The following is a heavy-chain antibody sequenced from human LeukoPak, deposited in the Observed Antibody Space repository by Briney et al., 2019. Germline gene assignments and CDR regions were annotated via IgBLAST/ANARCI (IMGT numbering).Heavy chain of an antibody. CDR1: GFTFTDYT. D-gene: IGHD4-11*01. Sequence: SGGSLRLSCTGSGFTFTDYTMSWFRQAPGKGLEWVGFFRNKRYGGTSEYAASVKGRFTISRDDSKSIAYLQMNSLNTEDTAVYYCYRSWDYRPGPAEFWGQGTLVTVSS. V-gene: IGHV3-49*03. J-gene: IGHJ4*02. CDR2: FRNKRYGGTS. CDR3: YRSWDYRPGPAEF.